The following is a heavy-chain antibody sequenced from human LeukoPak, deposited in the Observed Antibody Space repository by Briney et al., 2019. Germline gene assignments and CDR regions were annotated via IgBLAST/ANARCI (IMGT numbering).Heavy chain of an antibody. J-gene: IGHJ4*02. CDR1: GFTFSSYG. D-gene: IGHD6-19*01. Sequence: GGSLRLSCAASGFTFSSYGMHWVRQAPGKGLEWVAVISYDGSNKYYADSVKGRFTISRDNSKNTLYLQMNSLRAEDTAVYYCAKDAGSGWDTKFDYWGQGTLVTVSS. CDR2: ISYDGSNK. CDR3: AKDAGSGWDTKFDY. V-gene: IGHV3-30*18.